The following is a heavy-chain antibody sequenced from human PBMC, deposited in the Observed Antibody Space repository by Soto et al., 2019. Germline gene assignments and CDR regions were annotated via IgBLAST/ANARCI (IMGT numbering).Heavy chain of an antibody. CDR3: AARGYCSGGSCYFCLAFDI. D-gene: IGHD2-15*01. CDR2: IVVGSGNT. CDR1: GFTFTSSA. Sequence: SVKVSCKASGFTFTSSAVQWVRQARGQRLEWIGWIVVGSGNTNYAQKFQERVTITRDMSTSTAYMELSSLRSEDTAVYYCAARGYCSGGSCYFCLAFDIWGQGTMVTVSS. J-gene: IGHJ3*02. V-gene: IGHV1-58*01.